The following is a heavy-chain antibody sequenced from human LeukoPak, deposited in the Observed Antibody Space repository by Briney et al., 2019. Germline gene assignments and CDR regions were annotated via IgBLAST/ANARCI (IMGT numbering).Heavy chain of an antibody. Sequence: EASVKVSCKASGYTFTKDGVSWVRQAPGQGLEWMGWISAYNGDIKYAQRGKGRVTMTTDTSTSTVYMELRSLRSDDTAVYYCARESGSDAFDIWGQGTMVTVSS. CDR2: ISAYNGDI. CDR3: ARESGSDAFDI. CDR1: GYTFTKDG. V-gene: IGHV1-18*01. J-gene: IGHJ3*02.